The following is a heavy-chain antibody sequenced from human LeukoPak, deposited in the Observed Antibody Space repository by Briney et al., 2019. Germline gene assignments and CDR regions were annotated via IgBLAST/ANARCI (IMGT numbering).Heavy chain of an antibody. CDR1: GGSISSYY. Sequence: SETLSLTCTVSGGSISSYYWSWIRQPPGKGLEWIGYIYYSGSTNYNPSLKSRGTISVDTSKNQFSLKLSSVPAADTAVYYCARGGYYYDSSGYWGAFDIWGQGTMITVSS. CDR2: IYYSGST. J-gene: IGHJ3*02. D-gene: IGHD3-22*01. V-gene: IGHV4-59*01. CDR3: ARGGYYYDSSGYWGAFDI.